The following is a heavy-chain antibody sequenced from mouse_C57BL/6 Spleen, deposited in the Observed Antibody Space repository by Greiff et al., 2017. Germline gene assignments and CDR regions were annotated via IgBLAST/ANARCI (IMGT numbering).Heavy chain of an antibody. CDR1: GYTFTSYW. CDR2: IDPSDSST. D-gene: IGHD1-1*01. CDR3: ANYCGSSYYAMDY. V-gene: IGHV1-59*01. J-gene: IGHJ4*01. Sequence: QVQLQQPGAELVRPGTSVKLSCKASGYTFTSYWMHWVKQRPGQGLEWIGVIDPSDSSTNYNQKFKGKATLTVDSSSSTAYMQLSSLTSEDSAVYYCANYCGSSYYAMDYWGQGTSVTVSS.